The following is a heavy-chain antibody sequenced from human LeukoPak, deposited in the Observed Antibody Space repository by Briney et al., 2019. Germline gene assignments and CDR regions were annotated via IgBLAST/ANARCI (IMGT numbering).Heavy chain of an antibody. J-gene: IGHJ5*02. Sequence: SETLPLTCTVSGGSLSSYYWSWLRPPAGKGVEWIGRIYYSGSTYYNSPLHRRVTMSVDTSKNQFSLKLSSVTAADTAVYYCARGSPTTNKGAYGWCDPWGQGTLVTVSS. V-gene: IGHV4-4*07. D-gene: IGHD1-14*01. CDR2: IYYSGST. CDR3: ARGSPTTNKGAYGWCDP. CDR1: GGSLSSYY.